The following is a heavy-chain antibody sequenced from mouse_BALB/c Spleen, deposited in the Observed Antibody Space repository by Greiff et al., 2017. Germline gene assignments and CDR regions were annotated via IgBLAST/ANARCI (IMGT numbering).Heavy chain of an antibody. J-gene: IGHJ4*01. V-gene: IGHV2-2*02. CDR1: GFSLTSYG. CDR3: ARTRYDYAMDY. D-gene: IGHD2-14*01. Sequence: VKLMESGPGLVQPSQSLSITCTVSGFSLTSYGVHWVRQSPGKGLEWLGVIWSGGSTDYNAAFISRLSISKDNSKRQVFFKMNSLQANDTAIYYCARTRYDYAMDYWGQGTSVTVSS. CDR2: IWSGGST.